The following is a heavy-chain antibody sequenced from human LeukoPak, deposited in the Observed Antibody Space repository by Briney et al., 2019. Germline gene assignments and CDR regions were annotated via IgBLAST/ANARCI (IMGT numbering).Heavy chain of an antibody. V-gene: IGHV4-4*07. CDR1: GGSISTNY. D-gene: IGHD6-19*01. J-gene: IGHJ4*02. CDR2: IHTSGST. CDR3: ARAPKFSSGWLLDC. Sequence: SETLSLTCSVSGGSISTNYGSWIRQSAGKGLEWIGRIHTSGSTNYNPSLKSRVTMSVDTSKNQFSLKVTSVSAADTGVYYCARAPKFSSGWLLDCWGQGSLVTVSS.